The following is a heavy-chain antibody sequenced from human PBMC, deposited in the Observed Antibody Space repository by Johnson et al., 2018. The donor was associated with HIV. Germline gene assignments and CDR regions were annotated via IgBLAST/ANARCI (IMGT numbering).Heavy chain of an antibody. CDR1: GFTFSSYP. V-gene: IGHV3-23*04. J-gene: IGHJ3*02. D-gene: IGHD2-15*01. CDR2: ISGSGGST. Sequence: MLLVESGGGVVQPGRSLRLSCAASGFTFSSYPMHWVRQAPGKGLEWVSAISGSGGSTYYADSVKGRFTISRDNSKNTLYLQMNSLRAEDTAVYYCAKDREPIVVVVAAIDAFDIWGQGTMVTVSS. CDR3: AKDREPIVVVVAAIDAFDI.